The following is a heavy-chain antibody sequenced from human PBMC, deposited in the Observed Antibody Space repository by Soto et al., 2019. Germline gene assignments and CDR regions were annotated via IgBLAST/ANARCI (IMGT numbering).Heavy chain of an antibody. D-gene: IGHD2-2*01. V-gene: IGHV3-23*01. CDR2: ISDSGTTT. J-gene: IGHJ5*01. Sequence: EVHLLESGGGLVQPGGSLRLSCAVSGFTFSTNAMNWARQAPGKGLEWVSGISDSGTTTDYADSVKGRFTISRDNSKNTLYLQMNGLGAEDSAVYYCAKGGGGCRSSTCQGGFDSWGQGTLVTVSS. CDR1: GFTFSTNA. CDR3: AKGGGGCRSSTCQGGFDS.